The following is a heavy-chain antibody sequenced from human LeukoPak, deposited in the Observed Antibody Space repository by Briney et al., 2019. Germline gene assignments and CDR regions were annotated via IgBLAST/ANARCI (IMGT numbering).Heavy chain of an antibody. D-gene: IGHD3-22*01. CDR2: ISSSSSYI. J-gene: IGHJ4*02. CDR1: GFTLSTYW. CDR3: ARDPYYYDSSGYYYGGYFDY. Sequence: GGSLRLSCAASGFTLSTYWMNWVRQAPGKGLEWVSSISSSSSYIYYADSVKGRFTISRDNAKNSLYLQMNSLRAEDTAVYYCARDPYYYDSSGYYYGGYFDYWGQGTLVTVSS. V-gene: IGHV3-21*01.